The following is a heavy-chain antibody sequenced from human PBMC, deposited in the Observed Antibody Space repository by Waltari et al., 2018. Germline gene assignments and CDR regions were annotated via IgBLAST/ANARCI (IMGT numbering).Heavy chain of an antibody. CDR2: INTDGSST. D-gene: IGHD5-18*01. V-gene: IGHV3-74*01. CDR3: ARGGSSGYSVGFY. CDR1: AFTRSHSR. Sequence: DVQLVASGGGLVQPVVSVIPSCTAPAFTRSHSRLHWSPQAPAKGLVLGSSINTDGSSTSNADAVKGRLPVSRENAKNMRYLQMNRLRAEDTAVYYCARGGSSGYSVGFYWGQGSLVTGSS. J-gene: IGHJ4*02.